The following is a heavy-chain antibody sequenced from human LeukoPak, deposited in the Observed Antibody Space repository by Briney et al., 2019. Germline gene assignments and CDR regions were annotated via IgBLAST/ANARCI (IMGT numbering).Heavy chain of an antibody. CDR1: GGSFSGYY. CDR3: ARQKSGSYLNRGAPFDY. CDR2: INHSGST. D-gene: IGHD1-26*01. J-gene: IGHJ4*02. Sequence: SETLSLTCAVYGGSFSGYYWSWIRQPPGKGLEWIGEINHSGSTNYNPSLKSRVTISVDTSKNQFSLKLSSVTAADTAVYYCARQKSGSYLNRGAPFDYWGQGTLVTVSS. V-gene: IGHV4-34*01.